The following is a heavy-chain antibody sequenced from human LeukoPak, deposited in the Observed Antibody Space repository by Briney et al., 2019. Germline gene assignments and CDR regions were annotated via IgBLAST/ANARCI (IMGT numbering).Heavy chain of an antibody. CDR2: IYYSGST. CDR3: ARLTVAAAGTYWFDP. D-gene: IGHD6-13*01. CDR1: GGSISSYY. J-gene: IGHJ5*02. Sequence: SETLSLTCIVSGGSISSYYWSWIRQPPGKGLEWIGYIYYSGSTNYNPSLKSRVTISVDTSKNQFSLKLSSVTAADTAVYYCARLTVAAAGTYWFDPWGQGTLVTVSS. V-gene: IGHV4-59*01.